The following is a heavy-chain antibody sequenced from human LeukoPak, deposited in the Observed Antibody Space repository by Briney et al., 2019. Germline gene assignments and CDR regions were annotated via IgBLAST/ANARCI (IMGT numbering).Heavy chain of an antibody. J-gene: IGHJ5*02. Sequence: PGGSLRLSCAASGFTFSSYGMHWVRQAPGKGLEWVAVIWYDGSNKYYADSVKGRFTISRDNSKNTLYLQMNSLRAEDTAVYYCAKDGTGLRFLEWLLLPWFDPWGQGTLVTVSS. D-gene: IGHD3-3*01. CDR2: IWYDGSNK. V-gene: IGHV3-30*02. CDR1: GFTFSSYG. CDR3: AKDGTGLRFLEWLLLPWFDP.